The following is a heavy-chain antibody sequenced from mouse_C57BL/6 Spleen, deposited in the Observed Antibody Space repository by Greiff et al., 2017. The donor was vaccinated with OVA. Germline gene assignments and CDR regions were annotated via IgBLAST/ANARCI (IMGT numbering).Heavy chain of an antibody. CDR2: IYPGDGDT. V-gene: IGHV1-82*01. Sequence: QVQLQQSGPELVKPGASVKISCKASGYAFSSSWMNWVKQRPGKGLEWIGRIYPGDGDTNYNGKFKGKATLTADKSSSTAYMQLSSLTSEDSAVYFCARNYDYTNDNAMDYWGQGTSVTVSS. D-gene: IGHD2-4*01. CDR1: GYAFSSSW. CDR3: ARNYDYTNDNAMDY. J-gene: IGHJ4*01.